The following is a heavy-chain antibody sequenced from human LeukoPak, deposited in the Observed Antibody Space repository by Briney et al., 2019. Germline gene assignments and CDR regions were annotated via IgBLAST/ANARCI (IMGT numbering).Heavy chain of an antibody. V-gene: IGHV3-48*01. J-gene: IGHJ6*02. Sequence: GGSLRLSCAASGFTFSSYAMSWVRQAPGKGLEWISYIGIDSGNTNYADSVKGRFTISGDKAKNSLYLQMNSLRVEDTAVYYCARDFGTMVRGVLGRPSRVRYGMDVWGQGTTVTVSS. CDR1: GFTFSSYA. CDR3: ARDFGTMVRGVLGRPSRVRYGMDV. D-gene: IGHD3-10*01. CDR2: IGIDSGNT.